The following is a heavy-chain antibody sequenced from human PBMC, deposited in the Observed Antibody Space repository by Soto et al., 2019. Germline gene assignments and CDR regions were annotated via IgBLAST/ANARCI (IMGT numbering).Heavy chain of an antibody. D-gene: IGHD3-22*01. Sequence: EVQLVESGGGLVKPGGSLRLSCAASGFTFSSYSMNWVRQAPGKGLEWVSSISSSGTYIYYADSVKGRFTISRDNAKNSLYLQMNSLRAEDTAVYYCARASYYYDGSGYHGYWGHGTLVTVSS. CDR1: GFTFSSYS. CDR2: ISSSGTYI. J-gene: IGHJ4*01. V-gene: IGHV3-21*01. CDR3: ARASYYYDGSGYHGY.